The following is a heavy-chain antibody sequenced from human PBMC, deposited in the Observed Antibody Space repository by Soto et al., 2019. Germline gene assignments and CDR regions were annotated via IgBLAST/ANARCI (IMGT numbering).Heavy chain of an antibody. Sequence: QVQLVQSGAEVKKPGASVKVSCKASGYSFTSCYMHWVRQAPGQGLEWMGIINPSGGSTSNAQKSKGRITMTRDTSTSTVYMELSSLRSEDTAIYYCARADKGGSYWGQGTLVTVSS. V-gene: IGHV1-46*01. D-gene: IGHD1-26*01. CDR2: INPSGGST. CDR3: ARADKGGSY. CDR1: GYSFTSCY. J-gene: IGHJ4*02.